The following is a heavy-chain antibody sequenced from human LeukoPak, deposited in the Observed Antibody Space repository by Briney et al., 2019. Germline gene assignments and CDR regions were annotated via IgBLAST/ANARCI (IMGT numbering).Heavy chain of an antibody. V-gene: IGHV3-9*03. Sequence: GGSLRLSCAASGFTFDDYAMHWVRQAPGKGLEWVSGISWNSGSIGYADSVKGRFTISRDNAKNSLYLQMNSLRAEDMALYYCAKDTSSSWYGRWFDPWGQGTLVTVSS. D-gene: IGHD6-13*01. CDR3: AKDTSSSWYGRWFDP. CDR2: ISWNSGSI. CDR1: GFTFDDYA. J-gene: IGHJ5*02.